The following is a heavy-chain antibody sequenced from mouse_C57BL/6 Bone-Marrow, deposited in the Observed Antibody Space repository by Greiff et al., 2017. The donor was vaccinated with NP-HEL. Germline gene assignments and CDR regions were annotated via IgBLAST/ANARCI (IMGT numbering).Heavy chain of an antibody. D-gene: IGHD1-1*01. J-gene: IGHJ4*01. CDR3: TTSGTTVVATRYYAKDC. V-gene: IGHV14-4*01. Sequence: EVQLQQSGAELVRPGASVKLSCTASGFNIKDDYMHWVKQRPEQGLEWIGWIDPENGDTEYASKFQGKATITADTSSNTAYLQLSSLTSEDTAVYYCTTSGTTVVATRYYAKDCWGQGTSVTVST. CDR1: GFNIKDDY. CDR2: IDPENGDT.